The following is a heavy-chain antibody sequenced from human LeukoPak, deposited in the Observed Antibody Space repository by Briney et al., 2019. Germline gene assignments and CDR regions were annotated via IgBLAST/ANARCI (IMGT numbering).Heavy chain of an antibody. CDR1: GGSFSGYY. D-gene: IGHD1-26*01. CDR2: INHSGST. J-gene: IGHJ2*01. Sequence: SETLSLTCAVYGGSFSGYYWSWIRQPPGKWLEWIGEINHSGSTNYNPSLKSRVTISVDTSKNQFSLKLSSVTAADTAVYYCARGVGPRYFDLWGRGTLVTVSS. CDR3: ARGVGPRYFDL. V-gene: IGHV4-34*01.